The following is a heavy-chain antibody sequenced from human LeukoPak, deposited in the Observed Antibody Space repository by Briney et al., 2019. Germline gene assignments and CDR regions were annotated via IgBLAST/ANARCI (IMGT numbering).Heavy chain of an antibody. CDR3: ARGVGGIFGVAIDAFDI. CDR1: GGSISSGSYY. V-gene: IGHV4-61*02. CDR2: IYTSGGT. D-gene: IGHD3-3*01. Sequence: PSETLSLTCTVSGGSISSGSYYWSWIRQPAGKGLEWIGRIYTSGGTNYNPSLKSRVTISVDTSKNQFSLKLSSVTAADTAVYYCARGVGGIFGVAIDAFDIWGQGTMVTVSS. J-gene: IGHJ3*02.